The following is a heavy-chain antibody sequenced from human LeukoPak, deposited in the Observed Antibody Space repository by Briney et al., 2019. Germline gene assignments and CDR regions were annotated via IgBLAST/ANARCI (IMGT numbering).Heavy chain of an antibody. J-gene: IGHJ4*02. CDR1: GFTFSDYY. CDR3: ARDQRYSSSWFDY. CDR2: ISSSGSTI. Sequence: PGGSLRLSCAASGFTFSDYYMSWIRQAPGKGLEWVSYISSSGSTIYYADSVKGRFTISRDNAKNSLYLQMNSLRAEDTAVYYCARDQRYSSSWFDYWGQGTLVTVSS. D-gene: IGHD6-13*01. V-gene: IGHV3-11*04.